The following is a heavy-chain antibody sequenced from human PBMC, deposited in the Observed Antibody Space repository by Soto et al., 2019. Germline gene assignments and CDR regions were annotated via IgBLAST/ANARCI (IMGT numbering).Heavy chain of an antibody. CDR1: GYTFTGYY. Sequence: ASVKVSCKASGYTFTGYYMHWVRQAPGQGLEWMGWINPNSGGTNYAQKFQGWVTMTRDTSISTAYMELSRLRSDDTAVYYCARSSIAARYDAFDIWGQGTMVTVSS. CDR3: ARSSIAARYDAFDI. D-gene: IGHD6-6*01. J-gene: IGHJ3*02. V-gene: IGHV1-2*04. CDR2: INPNSGGT.